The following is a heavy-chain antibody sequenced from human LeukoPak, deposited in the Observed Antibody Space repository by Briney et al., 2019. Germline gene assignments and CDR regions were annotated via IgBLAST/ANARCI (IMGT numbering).Heavy chain of an antibody. CDR2: ISSSGSTI. CDR1: GFTFSDYC. Sequence: PGGSLRLSCAASGFTFSDYCMSWIRQAPGKGLEWVSYISSSGSTIYYADSVKGRFTISRDNAKNSLYLQMNSLRAEDTAVYYCARDSAAYYDILTGYGDKGWFDPWGQGTLVTVSS. CDR3: ARDSAAYYDILTGYGDKGWFDP. V-gene: IGHV3-11*01. J-gene: IGHJ5*02. D-gene: IGHD3-9*01.